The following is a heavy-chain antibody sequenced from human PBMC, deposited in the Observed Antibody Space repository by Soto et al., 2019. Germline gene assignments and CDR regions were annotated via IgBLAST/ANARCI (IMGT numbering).Heavy chain of an antibody. CDR3: AILELRSSWGMDV. D-gene: IGHD1-7*01. J-gene: IGHJ6*02. V-gene: IGHV1-69*13. CDR2: SIPIFGTA. CDR1: GGTFSSYA. Sequence: ASVKVSCKASGGTFSSYAISWVRQAPGQGLEWMGGSIPIFGTANYAQKFQGRVTITADESTSTAYMELSSLRSEDTAVYYCAILELRSSWGMDVWGQGTTVTVSS.